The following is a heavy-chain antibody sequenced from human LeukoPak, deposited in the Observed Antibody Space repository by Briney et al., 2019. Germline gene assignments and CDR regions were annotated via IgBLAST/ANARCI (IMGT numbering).Heavy chain of an antibody. V-gene: IGHV4-59*08. D-gene: IGHD2-2*01. CDR1: GGSISSYY. CDR2: IYYSGST. J-gene: IGHJ6*02. Sequence: SETLSLTCTVSGGSISSYYWSWIRQPPGKGLEWIGYIYYSGSTNYNPSLKSRVTMSVDTSKNQFSLKLSSVTAADTAVYYCARHYSSTSNFYYYYYGMDVWGQGTTVTVSS. CDR3: ARHYSSTSNFYYYYYGMDV.